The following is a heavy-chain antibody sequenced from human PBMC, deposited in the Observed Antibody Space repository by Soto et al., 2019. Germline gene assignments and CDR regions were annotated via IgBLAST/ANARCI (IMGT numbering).Heavy chain of an antibody. D-gene: IGHD6-13*01. Sequence: NPSETLSLTCTVSGGSISSYYWSWIRQPAGKGLEWIGRIYTSGSTNYNPSLKSRVTMSVDTSKNQFSLKLSSVTAADTAVYYCARDRGIAAAGPYYGMDVWGQGTTVTVSS. CDR1: GGSISSYY. V-gene: IGHV4-4*07. CDR2: IYTSGST. CDR3: ARDRGIAAAGPYYGMDV. J-gene: IGHJ6*02.